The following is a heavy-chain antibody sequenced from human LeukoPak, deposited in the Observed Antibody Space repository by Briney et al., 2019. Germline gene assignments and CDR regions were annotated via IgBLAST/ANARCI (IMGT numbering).Heavy chain of an antibody. V-gene: IGHV3-7*03. D-gene: IGHD6-19*01. CDR1: GFTFSSYW. Sequence: GGSLRLSCAASGFTFSSYWMNWARQAPGKGLEWVASINHNGNVNYYVDSVKGRFTISRDNAKNSLYLQMSNLRAEDTAVYYCAREGRSSGWYAPPFYYYGMDVWGQGTTVTVSS. J-gene: IGHJ6*02. CDR3: AREGRSSGWYAPPFYYYGMDV. CDR2: INHNGNVN.